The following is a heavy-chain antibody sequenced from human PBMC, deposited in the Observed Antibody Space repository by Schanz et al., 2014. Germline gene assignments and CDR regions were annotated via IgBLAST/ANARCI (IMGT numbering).Heavy chain of an antibody. CDR1: GGSFSAYY. V-gene: IGHV4-34*03. J-gene: IGHJ6*02. CDR3: YGMDV. Sequence: QVQLQQWGAGLTKPSETLSLSCAVYGGSFSAYYWSWIRQPPGKGLEWIGEIKHSGSTNYNPSLKSRVTISEDRSKKQFSLKRTSVTAADTAVYYCYGMDVWGQGTTVTVSS. CDR2: IKHSGST.